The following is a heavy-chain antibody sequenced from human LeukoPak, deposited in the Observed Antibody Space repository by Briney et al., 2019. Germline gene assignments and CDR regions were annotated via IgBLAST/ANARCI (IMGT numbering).Heavy chain of an antibody. D-gene: IGHD4-17*01. J-gene: IGHJ4*02. CDR3: AKDVDNGDYVVY. Sequence: GGSLRLSCAASGFTFNNYAMSWVRQAPGKGLEWVSTVSGSGAIAYYTDSDKGRFTISRDNSKNTLYLQMSSLTSEDTAVYYCAKDVDNGDYVVYWGQGTLVTVSS. CDR1: GFTFNNYA. CDR2: VSGSGAIA. V-gene: IGHV3-23*01.